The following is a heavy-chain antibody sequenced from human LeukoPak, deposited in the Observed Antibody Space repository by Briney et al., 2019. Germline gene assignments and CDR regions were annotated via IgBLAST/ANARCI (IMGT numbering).Heavy chain of an antibody. CDR1: GYTFTSYG. J-gene: IGHJ4*02. CDR2: ISAYNGNT. V-gene: IGHV1-18*01. Sequence: ASVKVSCKASGYTFTSYGISWVRQAPGQGLEWMGWISAYNGNTNYAQKLQGRVTTTTDTSTSTAYMELRSLRSDDTAVYYCASVPRSGYSQPTVTEPLLDWGQGTLVTVSS. CDR3: ASVPRSGYSQPTVTEPLLD. D-gene: IGHD3-22*01.